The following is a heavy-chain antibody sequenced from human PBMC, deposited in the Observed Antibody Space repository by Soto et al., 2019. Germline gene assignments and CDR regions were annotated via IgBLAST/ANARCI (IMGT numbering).Heavy chain of an antibody. Sequence: SEILSLTWSVSGGSISSFDLSWIRQPPGKGLEWIGYIYYSGSTNYNPSLKSRVTISVDTSKNQFSLKLSSVTAADTAVYYCARDRGIAVAAYGLDVWGQGTTVTVSS. D-gene: IGHD6-19*01. CDR1: GGSISSFD. CDR3: ARDRGIAVAAYGLDV. CDR2: IYYSGST. V-gene: IGHV4-59*01. J-gene: IGHJ6*02.